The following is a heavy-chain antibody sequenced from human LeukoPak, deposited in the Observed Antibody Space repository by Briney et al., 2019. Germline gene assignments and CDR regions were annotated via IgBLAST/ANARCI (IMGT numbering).Heavy chain of an antibody. CDR3: ARDAVGIVPSQYSSSSGVFWDY. Sequence: SSETLSLTCTVSGGSIRSYYWTLVRQVAGKGLDWLGRMYAIGDRNYNAFLKCRVTMSVDTSKNQFSLKLSSVTDADTAVYYCARDAVGIVPSQYSSSSGVFWDYWGQGTLVTVSS. CDR1: GGSIRSYY. D-gene: IGHD6-6*01. CDR2: MYAIGDR. J-gene: IGHJ4*02. V-gene: IGHV4-4*07.